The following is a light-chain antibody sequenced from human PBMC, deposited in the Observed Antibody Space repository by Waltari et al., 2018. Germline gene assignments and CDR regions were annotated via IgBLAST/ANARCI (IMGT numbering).Light chain of an antibody. Sequence: DIVLTQSPGSLSLSPGERATLSCRASQSVSTNSLAWYQQRPGQAPRLLIYGAVTRATGTPVRFSGSTSGTDFTLTINRLEPEDFVVYYCLHYADSVWTFGQGTKVGVK. CDR1: QSVSTNS. CDR2: GAV. CDR3: LHYADSVWT. J-gene: IGKJ1*01. V-gene: IGKV3-20*01.